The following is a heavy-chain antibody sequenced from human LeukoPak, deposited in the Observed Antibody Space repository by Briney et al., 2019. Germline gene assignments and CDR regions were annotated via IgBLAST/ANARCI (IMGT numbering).Heavy chain of an antibody. V-gene: IGHV3-23*01. CDR3: AKDRGYYVDTGTINF. CDR2: VGGGGQRT. J-gene: IGHJ4*02. D-gene: IGHD2-15*01. Sequence: GGSLRLSCAASGLSSGAHAMHWVRQAPGMGLAWVSGVGGGGQRTHYADSVKGRFTISRDNSKNTLYLQMNSLRAEDTAIYYCAKDRGYYVDTGTINFWGQGTLVTVSS. CDR1: GLSSGAHA.